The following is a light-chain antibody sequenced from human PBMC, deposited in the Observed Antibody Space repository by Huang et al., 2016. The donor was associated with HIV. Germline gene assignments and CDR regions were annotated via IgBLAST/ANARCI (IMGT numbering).Light chain of an antibody. Sequence: DIVMTQTPLSLSVTPGQPASISCKSSQTLLHSDGKTYLYWYLQKPSQPPQLLIYEVSNRFCGVPERVSGSGSGTDFTLKISRVEAEDVGIYYCMQTIQPWTFGQGTKVEI. V-gene: IGKV2D-29*01. CDR3: MQTIQPWT. CDR1: QTLLHSDGKTY. J-gene: IGKJ1*01. CDR2: EVS.